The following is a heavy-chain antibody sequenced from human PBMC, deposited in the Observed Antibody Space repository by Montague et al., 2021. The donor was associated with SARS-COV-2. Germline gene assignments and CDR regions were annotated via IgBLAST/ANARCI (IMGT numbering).Heavy chain of an antibody. CDR3: ASERSSGWD. V-gene: IGHV4-39*07. Sequence: SETLSLTCTVSDGSISSGSYYWGWIRQPPGKGLEWIGSIYYSGSTYRNPSLKSRVTLSVATSENHFSLKLSSVTAADTAVYYCASERSSGWDWGQGTLVTVSS. D-gene: IGHD6-19*01. J-gene: IGHJ4*02. CDR2: IYYSGST. CDR1: DGSISSGSYY.